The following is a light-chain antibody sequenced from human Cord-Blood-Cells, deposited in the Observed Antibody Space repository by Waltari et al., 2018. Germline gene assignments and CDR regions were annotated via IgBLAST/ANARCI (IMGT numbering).Light chain of an antibody. CDR1: QRVSSSY. V-gene: IGKV3-20*01. CDR2: GAS. CDR3: QQYGSSYT. Sequence: EIVLTQSPGTLSLSPGERATLSCRASQRVSSSYLAWYQQKPGQAPRLLIYGASSRATGIPDRFSGSGSGTDFTLTINRLEPEDFAVYYCQQYGSSYTFGQGTKLEIK. J-gene: IGKJ2*01.